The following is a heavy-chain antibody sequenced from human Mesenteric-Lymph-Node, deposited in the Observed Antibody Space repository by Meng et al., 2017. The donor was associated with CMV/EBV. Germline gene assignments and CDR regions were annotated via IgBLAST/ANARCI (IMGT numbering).Heavy chain of an antibody. CDR1: GYTFTSYG. D-gene: IGHD5-12*01. CDR2: ISAYNGNT. CDR3: ARDVKVATITPDPLDV. J-gene: IGHJ6*02. V-gene: IGHV1-18*01. Sequence: ASVKVSCKASGYTFTSYGISWVRQAPGQGLEWMGWISAYNGNTNYAQKLQGRVTMTTDTSTSTAYMELRSLRSDDTAVYYCARDVKVATITPDPLDVWGQGTTVTVSS.